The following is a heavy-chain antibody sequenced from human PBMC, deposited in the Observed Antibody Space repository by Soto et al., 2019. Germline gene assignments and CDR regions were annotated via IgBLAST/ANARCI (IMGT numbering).Heavy chain of an antibody. V-gene: IGHV1-46*01. CDR3: ARGEDSSGYYRDYFDY. D-gene: IGHD3-22*01. CDR1: AYTFTSYY. J-gene: IGHJ4*02. Sequence: SGKVSCKASAYTFTSYYVHWVRQAPGQGLEWMGIINPSGGSTSYAQKFQGRVTMTRDTSTSTVYMELSSLRSEDTAVYYCARGEDSSGYYRDYFDYWGQGTLVTVSS. CDR2: INPSGGST.